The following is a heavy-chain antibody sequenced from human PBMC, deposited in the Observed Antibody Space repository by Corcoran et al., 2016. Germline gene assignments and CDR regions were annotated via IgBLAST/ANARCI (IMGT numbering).Heavy chain of an antibody. D-gene: IGHD2-8*01. CDR2: INTYSGVP. J-gene: IGHJ4*03. CDR1: GYTFTTSG. V-gene: IGHV7-4-1*02. CDR3: ARGHDGLGAY. Sequence: QIQLVPSGPELKQPGEPVKISCKASGYTFTTSGMSWVKQAPGKGVTWMGWINTYSGVPTYADDFKGRFAFSLETSASTAYLQINNLKNEDTATYFCARGHDGLGAYWGQGTLVTVS.